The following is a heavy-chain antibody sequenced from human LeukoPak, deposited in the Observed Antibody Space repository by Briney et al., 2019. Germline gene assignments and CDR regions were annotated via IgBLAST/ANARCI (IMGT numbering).Heavy chain of an antibody. J-gene: IGHJ3*02. CDR3: AMGVGTSVFDI. D-gene: IGHD1-26*01. Sequence: RASVKVSSKTSGYTFTSYYIHWVRQAPGQGLEWMGTINPNSGSTTYAQKVQDGVTMTRDTSTSTVHMELSSLRSEDTAVYYCAMGVGTSVFDIWGQGTMVTVSS. CDR2: INPNSGST. V-gene: IGHV1-46*01. CDR1: GYTFTSYY.